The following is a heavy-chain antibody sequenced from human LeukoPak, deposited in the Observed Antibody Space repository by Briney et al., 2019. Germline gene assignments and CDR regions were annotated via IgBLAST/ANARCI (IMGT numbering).Heavy chain of an antibody. CDR2: ISGSGGST. D-gene: IGHD3-22*01. CDR3: ARVEYYYDSSGYLSQYYFDY. Sequence: HPGGSLRLSCAASGFTFSSYAMSWVRQAPGKGLEWVSAISGSGGSTYYADSVKGRFTISRDNSKNTLYLQMNSQRAEDTAVYYCARVEYYYDSSGYLSQYYFDYWGQGTLVTVSS. J-gene: IGHJ4*02. CDR1: GFTFSSYA. V-gene: IGHV3-23*01.